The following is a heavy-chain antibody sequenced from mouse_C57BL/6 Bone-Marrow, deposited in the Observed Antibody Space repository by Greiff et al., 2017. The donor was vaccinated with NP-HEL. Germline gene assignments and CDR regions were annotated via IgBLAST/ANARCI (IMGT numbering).Heavy chain of an antibody. V-gene: IGHV1-19*01. CDR2: INPYNGGT. Sequence: EVQGVESGPVLVKPGASVKMSCKASGYTFTDYYMNWVKQSHGKSLEWIGVINPYNGGTSSNQKFKGKATLTVDKSSSTAYMELNSLTSEDSAVYYCASFYDGYYDYAMDYWGQGTSVTVSS. CDR3: ASFYDGYYDYAMDY. D-gene: IGHD2-3*01. CDR1: GYTFTDYY. J-gene: IGHJ4*01.